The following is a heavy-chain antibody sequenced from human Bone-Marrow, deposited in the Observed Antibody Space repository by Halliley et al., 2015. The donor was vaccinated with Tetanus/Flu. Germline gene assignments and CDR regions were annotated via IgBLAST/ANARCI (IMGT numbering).Heavy chain of an antibody. Sequence: SLRLSCAASGFTFSSYGMHWVRQAPGKGLEWVAVLSDNGSNKFYADSVRGRFTISRNNANNTLYLQLNSLRDADTAIYYCAKVGRAAGGHWFFDVWGRGTLVTVSS. V-gene: IGHV3-30*18. CDR3: AKVGRAAGGHWFFDV. D-gene: IGHD6-13*01. CDR2: LSDNGSNK. CDR1: GFTFSSYG. J-gene: IGHJ2*01.